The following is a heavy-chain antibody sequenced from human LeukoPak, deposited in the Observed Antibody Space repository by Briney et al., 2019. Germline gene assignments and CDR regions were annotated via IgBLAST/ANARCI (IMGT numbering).Heavy chain of an antibody. Sequence: SETLSLTCTVAGGSIISSDYYWGWIRQPPGQALEWIGNVYHSGTTYYNPSLKSRVTISVDTSKNQFSLKLSSVTAPDTAVYYCARDSSYDSSGYSSTDAFDIWGQGTMVTVSS. CDR1: GGSIISSDYY. CDR3: ARDSSYDSSGYSSTDAFDI. V-gene: IGHV4-39*07. D-gene: IGHD3-22*01. J-gene: IGHJ3*02. CDR2: VYHSGTT.